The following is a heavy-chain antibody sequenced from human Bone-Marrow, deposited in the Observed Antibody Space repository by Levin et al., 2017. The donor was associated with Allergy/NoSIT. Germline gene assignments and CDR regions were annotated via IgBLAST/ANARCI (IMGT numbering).Heavy chain of an antibody. D-gene: IGHD4-23*01. Sequence: ASVKVSCKASGGTFSSSAISWVRQAPGQGLEWLGGIIPLFNTVNYAQKFQGRVMITADKSTGTAYMELNSLRYEDTAVYYCARDAGWELITWFDPWGQGTLVIVSS. CDR1: GGTFSSSA. V-gene: IGHV1-69*06. CDR2: IIPLFNTV. J-gene: IGHJ5*02. CDR3: ARDAGWELITWFDP.